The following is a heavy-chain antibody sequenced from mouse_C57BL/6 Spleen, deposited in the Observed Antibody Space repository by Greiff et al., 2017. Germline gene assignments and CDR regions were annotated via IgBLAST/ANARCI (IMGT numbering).Heavy chain of an antibody. CDR1: GYAFTNYL. CDR2: INPGSGGT. J-gene: IGHJ4*01. D-gene: IGHD2-1*01. Sequence: VQLQQSGAELVRPGTSVKVSCKASGYAFTNYLIEWVKQRPGQGLEWIGVINPGSGGTNYNEKFKGKATLTADKSSSTAYMQLSSLTSEDSAVYFCARSYGNYVPMDYWGQGTSVTVSS. V-gene: IGHV1-54*01. CDR3: ARSYGNYVPMDY.